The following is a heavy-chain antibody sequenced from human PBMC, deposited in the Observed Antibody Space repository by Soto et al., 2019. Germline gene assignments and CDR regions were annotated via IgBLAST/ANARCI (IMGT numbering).Heavy chain of an antibody. Sequence: SETLSLTCTVSGGSISSSSYYWGWIRQPPGKGLEWIGSIYYSGSTYYNPSLKSRVTISVDTSKNQFSLKLSSVTTADTAVYYCARREHDYGDYAFDYWGQGTLVTVSS. CDR3: ARREHDYGDYAFDY. D-gene: IGHD4-17*01. V-gene: IGHV4-39*01. J-gene: IGHJ4*02. CDR2: IYYSGST. CDR1: GGSISSSSYY.